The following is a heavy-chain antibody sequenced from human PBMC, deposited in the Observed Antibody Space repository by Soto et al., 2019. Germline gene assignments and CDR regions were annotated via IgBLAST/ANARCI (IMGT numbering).Heavy chain of an antibody. J-gene: IGHJ4*02. V-gene: IGHV3-30*18. CDR2: ISYDGSNK. Sequence: ALRLSCAASGFTFSSYGMHWVRQAPGKGLEWVAVISYDGSNKYYADSVKGRFTISRDNSKNTLYLQMNSLRAEDTAVYYCAKDTSQLLQDYFDYWGQGTLVTVSS. CDR1: GFTFSSYG. CDR3: AKDTSQLLQDYFDY. D-gene: IGHD2-2*01.